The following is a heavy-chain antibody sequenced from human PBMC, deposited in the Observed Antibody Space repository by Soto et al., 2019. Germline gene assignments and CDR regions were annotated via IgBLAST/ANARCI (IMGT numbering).Heavy chain of an antibody. Sequence: SETLSLTCAFYCGSFIGYYWSWIRQPPGKGLEWIGEINHSGSINYNPSLKSRVTISVDTSKNQFSLKLRSVTAADTAIYYCARGNGMILAVQGDAPDKYYLDSWSQGTLVTVSS. CDR1: CGSFIGYY. J-gene: IGHJ4*02. CDR3: ARGNGMILAVQGDAPDKYYLDS. CDR2: INHSGSI. D-gene: IGHD3-22*01. V-gene: IGHV4-34*01.